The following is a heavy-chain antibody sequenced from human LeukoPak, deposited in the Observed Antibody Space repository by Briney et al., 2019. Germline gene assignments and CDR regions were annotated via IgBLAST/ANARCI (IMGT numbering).Heavy chain of an antibody. CDR3: AKDVDGYYYYYMDV. D-gene: IGHD5-24*01. CDR1: GFTFSSYG. V-gene: IGHV3-33*06. CDR2: IWYDGSNK. J-gene: IGHJ6*03. Sequence: PGRSLRLSCAASGFTFSSYGMHWVRQAPGKGLEWVAVIWYDGSNKYYADSVKGRFTISRDNSKNTLYLQMNSVRAEDTAVYYCAKDVDGYYYYYMDVWGKGTTVTVSS.